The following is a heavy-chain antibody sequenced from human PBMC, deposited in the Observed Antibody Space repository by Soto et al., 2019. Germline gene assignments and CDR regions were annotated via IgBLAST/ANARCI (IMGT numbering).Heavy chain of an antibody. D-gene: IGHD3-10*01. Sequence: SETLSLTCTVSGDSISRNGYFWTWIRQHPGKGLEWIGYIYYSGSSYYNPSLKSRVIISVDTSKNHFSLNLTAVTAADTAVYYCARGTMLRGPGYYYAMDVWGQGTTVTVSS. V-gene: IGHV4-31*03. J-gene: IGHJ6*02. CDR2: IYYSGSS. CDR1: GDSISRNGYF. CDR3: ARGTMLRGPGYYYAMDV.